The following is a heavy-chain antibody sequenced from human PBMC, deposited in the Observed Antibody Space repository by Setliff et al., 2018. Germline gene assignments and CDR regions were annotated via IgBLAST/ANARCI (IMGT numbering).Heavy chain of an antibody. CDR3: ATFRRDGYNRDY. Sequence: GASVKVSCKASGGTVSSYAISWVRQAPGQGLEWMGGIILILCTANYAQEFQGRVTITTDESTSTAYMELSSLRSEDTAVYYCATFRRDGYNRDYWGQGTLVTVSS. D-gene: IGHD5-12*01. CDR1: GGTVSSYA. V-gene: IGHV1-69*05. J-gene: IGHJ4*02. CDR2: IILILCTA.